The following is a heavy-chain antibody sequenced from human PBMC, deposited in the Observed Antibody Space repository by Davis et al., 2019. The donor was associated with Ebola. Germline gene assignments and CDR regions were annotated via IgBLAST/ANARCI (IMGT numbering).Heavy chain of an antibody. V-gene: IGHV5-51*01. CDR3: ARHRDCSNTSCYRDYYYGMDV. Sequence: KVSCKGSGYSFTSYWISWVRQMPGKGLEWMGLIYPGDSDTRYSPSFQGHVTISADKSISTAYLQWSSLKASDTAMYYCARHRDCSNTSCYRDYYYGMDVWGQGTTVTVSS. D-gene: IGHD2-2*02. CDR1: GYSFTSYW. J-gene: IGHJ6*02. CDR2: IYPGDSDT.